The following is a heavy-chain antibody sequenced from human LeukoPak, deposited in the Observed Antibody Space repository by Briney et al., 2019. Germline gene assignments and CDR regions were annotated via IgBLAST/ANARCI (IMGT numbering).Heavy chain of an antibody. V-gene: IGHV3-23*01. CDR1: GFTFSSYA. CDR2: ISGSGGST. CDR3: AKASGIVGATDPDQVHFDY. D-gene: IGHD1-26*01. J-gene: IGHJ4*02. Sequence: GGSLRLSCAASGFTFSSYAMSWVRQAPGKGLEWVSAISGSGGSTYYADSVKGRFTISRDNSKNTLYLQMNSLRAEDTAVYYCAKASGIVGATDPDQVHFDYWGQGTLVTVSS.